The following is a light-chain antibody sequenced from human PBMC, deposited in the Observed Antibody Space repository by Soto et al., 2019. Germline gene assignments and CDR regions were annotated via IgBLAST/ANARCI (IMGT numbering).Light chain of an antibody. J-gene: IGKJ1*01. Sequence: EIVLTQSPGTLSLSPGERATLSCRASQSVSNNYLAWYQQKPGQAPRLLIFDTSRRATGIPDRFTGSGSGTDFALTISRVEPQDIAVYFCQQYGSSPGTFGQGTKVDNK. V-gene: IGKV3-20*01. CDR2: DTS. CDR1: QSVSNNY. CDR3: QQYGSSPGT.